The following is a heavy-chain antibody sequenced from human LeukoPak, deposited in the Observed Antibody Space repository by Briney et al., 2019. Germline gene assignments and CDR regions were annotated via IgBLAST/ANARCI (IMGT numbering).Heavy chain of an antibody. CDR1: GGSISTYS. CDR3: ARGRDY. V-gene: IGHV4-59*01. Sequence: SETLSLTCTVSGGSISTYSRSWIRQPPGKGLEWIGFINYSETTNYNPSLKSRVTISIDTSKNQFSLKLTSVTAADTAVYYCARGRDYWGQGTLVTVSS. J-gene: IGHJ4*02. CDR2: INYSETT.